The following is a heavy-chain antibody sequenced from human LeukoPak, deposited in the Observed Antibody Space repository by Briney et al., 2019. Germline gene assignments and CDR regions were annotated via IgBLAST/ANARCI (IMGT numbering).Heavy chain of an antibody. Sequence: SETLSLTCTVSGGSISSSSYYWGWIRQPPGKGLEWIGSIYYSGSTYYNPSLKSRVTISVDTSKNQFSLKLSSVTAADTAVYCYARREGPRITMIVVAFNDAFDIWGQGTMVTVSS. CDR2: IYYSGST. D-gene: IGHD3-22*01. J-gene: IGHJ3*02. CDR3: ARREGPRITMIVVAFNDAFDI. CDR1: GGSISSSSYY. V-gene: IGHV4-39*01.